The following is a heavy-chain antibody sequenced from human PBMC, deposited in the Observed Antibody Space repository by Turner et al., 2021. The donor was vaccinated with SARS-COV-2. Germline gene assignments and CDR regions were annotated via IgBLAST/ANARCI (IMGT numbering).Heavy chain of an antibody. D-gene: IGHD3-10*01. CDR2: IYSGGST. CDR3: ARDGGGSGSYCYFDY. J-gene: IGHJ4*02. CDR1: GFTVRNNY. V-gene: IGHV3-53*01. Sequence: EVQLVESGGGLIQPGGSMRLSCAASGFTVRNNYMSWVRQAPGKGLEWVSVIYSGGSTYYADSVKGRFTISRDNSKNTLYLQMNSLRAEDTAVYYCARDGGGSGSYCYFDYWGQGTLVTVSS.